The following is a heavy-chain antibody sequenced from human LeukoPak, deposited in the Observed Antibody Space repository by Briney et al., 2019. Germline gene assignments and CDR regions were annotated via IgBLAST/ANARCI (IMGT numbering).Heavy chain of an antibody. Sequence: ASVKVSCKASGYNFISYGISWVRQAPGRGLEWMGWISPYNGNTNYAQKLQGRVTMTTDTPTSTAYMELGSLRSDDTAVYYCARVWVSAWPLYNYYYGMDVWGQGTTVAVSS. CDR3: ARVWVSAWPLYNYYYGMDV. CDR2: ISPYNGNT. D-gene: IGHD6-19*01. V-gene: IGHV1-18*01. J-gene: IGHJ6*02. CDR1: GYNFISYG.